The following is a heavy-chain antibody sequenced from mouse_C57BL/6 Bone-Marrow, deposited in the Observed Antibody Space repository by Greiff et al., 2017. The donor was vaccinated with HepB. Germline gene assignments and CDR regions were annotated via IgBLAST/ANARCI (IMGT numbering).Heavy chain of an antibody. D-gene: IGHD1-1*01. V-gene: IGHV1-82*01. CDR2: IYPGDGDT. Sequence: QVQLQQSGPELVKPGASVKISCKASGYAFSSSWLNWVKQRPGKGLEWIGRIYPGDGDTNYSGKFKGKATLTADKSSSTAYMQLSSLTSEDSAVYFCARTDYGSSLDDWGEGTTLTVSS. CDR1: GYAFSSSW. J-gene: IGHJ2*01. CDR3: ARTDYGSSLDD.